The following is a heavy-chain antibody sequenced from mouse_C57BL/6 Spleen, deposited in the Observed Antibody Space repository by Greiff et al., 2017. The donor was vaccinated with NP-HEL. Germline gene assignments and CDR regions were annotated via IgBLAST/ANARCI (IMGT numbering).Heavy chain of an antibody. D-gene: IGHD2-3*01. Sequence: EVMLVESGGGLVKPGGSLKLSCAASGFTFSSYAMSWVRQTPEKRLEWVATISDGGSYTYYPDSVKGRFTISRDNAKNTLYLQMSSLRSEDTALYYCARGGDDGYFFDYWGQGTTLTVSS. J-gene: IGHJ2*01. CDR3: ARGGDDGYFFDY. CDR1: GFTFSSYA. CDR2: ISDGGSYT. V-gene: IGHV5-9*01.